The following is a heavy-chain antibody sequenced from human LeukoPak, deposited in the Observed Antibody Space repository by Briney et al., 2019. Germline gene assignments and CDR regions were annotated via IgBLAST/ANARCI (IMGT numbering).Heavy chain of an antibody. J-gene: IGHJ4*02. CDR3: ARSEYCSGGSCHHTHYFDY. CDR1: GGSFSGYY. D-gene: IGHD2-15*01. CDR2: INHSGST. Sequence: SETLSLTCAVYGGSFSGYYWSWIRQPPGKGLEWIGEINHSGSTNYNPSLKSRVTISVDTSKNQFSLKLSSVTAADTAVYYCARSEYCSGGSCHHTHYFDYWGQGTLVTVSS. V-gene: IGHV4-34*01.